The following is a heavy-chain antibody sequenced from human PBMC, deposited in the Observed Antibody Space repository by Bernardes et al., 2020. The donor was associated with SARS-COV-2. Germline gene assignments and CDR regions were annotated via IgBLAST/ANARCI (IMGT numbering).Heavy chain of an antibody. CDR1: GFDFRHYG. CDR2: ISYEGSQK. Sequence: GGSLRLSCTASGFDFRHYGMHWVRQIQGKRPEWLAVISYEGSQKRYADSLEGRFSISRDSSTDTLYLNMNDLRPEDTAIYYCVKVSNIFWFGEGRGLFDHWGQGTLVTVSS. D-gene: IGHD3-10*01. CDR3: VKVSNIFWFGEGRGLFDH. V-gene: IGHV3-30*18. J-gene: IGHJ4*02.